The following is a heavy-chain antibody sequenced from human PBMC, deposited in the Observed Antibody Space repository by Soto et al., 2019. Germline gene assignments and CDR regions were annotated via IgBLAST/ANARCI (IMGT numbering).Heavy chain of an antibody. CDR1: GFSLNTGGVG. Sequence: ITLKESGPTLVKPTQTLTLTCTFSGFSLNTGGVGVGWVRQPRGKAMEWLALIYWDDDERYRPSLRSRLNIIKDTINNQVVLTMINMDPEDTSTYYCVRNWRYYGGDYYYGMDAWGQGTTVTVSS. V-gene: IGHV2-5*02. J-gene: IGHJ6*02. CDR3: VRNWRYYGGDYYYGMDA. D-gene: IGHD3-10*01. CDR2: IYWDDDE.